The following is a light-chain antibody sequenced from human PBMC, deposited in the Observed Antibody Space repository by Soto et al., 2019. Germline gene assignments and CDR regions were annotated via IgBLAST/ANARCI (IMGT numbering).Light chain of an antibody. Sequence: DIEMTQSPSTLSASVGDRITITCRATQSLNIWLAWYQQKPGKAPKLLISKASSLESGVPSRFSGSGSGTEFSLTISSLQPDDFATYYCQQSYSSPRTFGQGTKVEI. CDR1: QSLNIW. V-gene: IGKV1-5*03. J-gene: IGKJ1*01. CDR2: KAS. CDR3: QQSYSSPRT.